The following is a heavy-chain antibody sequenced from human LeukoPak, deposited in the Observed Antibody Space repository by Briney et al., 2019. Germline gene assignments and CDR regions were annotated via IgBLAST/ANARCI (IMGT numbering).Heavy chain of an antibody. CDR1: GLTFTDFW. V-gene: IGHV3-7*01. D-gene: IGHD6-13*01. CDR2: INPDGNEK. J-gene: IGHJ4*02. Sequence: GGSLRLSCAASGLTFTDFWMNWVRLAPGRGLEWLANINPDGNEKYYVDSMKGRFAMSRDNAKDEVYLEMNSLRAEDTGVYYCSGRDSSRSPRAYWGQGTLVSVSS. CDR3: SGRDSSRSPRAY.